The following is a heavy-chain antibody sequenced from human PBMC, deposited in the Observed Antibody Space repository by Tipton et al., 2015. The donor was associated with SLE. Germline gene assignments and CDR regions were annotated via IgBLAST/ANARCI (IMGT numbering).Heavy chain of an antibody. V-gene: IGHV3-30*02. CDR1: GFTFSSYG. CDR2: IRYDGSNK. CDR3: ARVTTGAFDM. Sequence: SLRLSCAASGFTFSSYGMHWVRQAPGKGLEWVAFIRYDGSNKYYADSVKGRFTISRDNAKNTLYLQMNSLRAEDTAVYYCARVTTGAFDMWGQGTKVTVSS. D-gene: IGHD1-14*01. J-gene: IGHJ3*02.